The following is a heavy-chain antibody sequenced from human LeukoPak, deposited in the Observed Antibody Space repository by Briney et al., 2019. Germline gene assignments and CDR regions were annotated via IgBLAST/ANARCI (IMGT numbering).Heavy chain of an antibody. Sequence: EPSETLSLTCAVYGGSFSAYYWSWIRQSPGKGLEWIGEIHHSGSTKYNPSLKSRVTISVDMSQSQFSLKLTSVTAADTAVYYCATEEGYNAYWGQGILVTVSS. CDR1: GGSFSAYY. V-gene: IGHV4-34*01. J-gene: IGHJ4*02. D-gene: IGHD5-24*01. CDR2: IHHSGST. CDR3: ATEEGYNAY.